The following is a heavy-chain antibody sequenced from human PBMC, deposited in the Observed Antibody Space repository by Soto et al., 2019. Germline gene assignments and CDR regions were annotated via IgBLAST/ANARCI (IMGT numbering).Heavy chain of an antibody. CDR1: GYPVSSGCY. V-gene: IGHV4-38-2*01. J-gene: IGHJ6*02. D-gene: IGHD2-2*01. CDR3: ANTDIVVVPDASYSYYYYGMDV. Sequence: PXESLWLTCSVSGYPVSSGCYWSWIRQPPVKGLDSIGSIYHSGSTYYNPSLKSRVTISVDTSKNQFSLKLSSVTAADTAVYYCANTDIVVVPDASYSYYYYGMDVWGQGTTVTVSS. CDR2: IYHSGST.